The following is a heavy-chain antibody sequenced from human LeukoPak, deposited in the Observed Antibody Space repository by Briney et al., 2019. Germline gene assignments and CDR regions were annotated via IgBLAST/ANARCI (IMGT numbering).Heavy chain of an antibody. Sequence: GGSLRLSCVGSGFIFSKFALHWVRQAPGKGLEWVALISYDGKSKYYADSMKGRFIISRDNSKNTVSLQMRGLRVEDTAVYYCAREEQELVRDYYYYMDVWGKGTTVTVSS. D-gene: IGHD6-13*01. V-gene: IGHV3-30*15. CDR3: AREEQELVRDYYYYMDV. J-gene: IGHJ6*03. CDR1: GFIFSKFA. CDR2: ISYDGKSK.